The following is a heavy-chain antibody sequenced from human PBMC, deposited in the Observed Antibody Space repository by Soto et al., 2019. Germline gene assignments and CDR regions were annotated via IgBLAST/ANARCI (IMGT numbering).Heavy chain of an antibody. CDR1: GFTFSSYA. CDR2: ISGSGGST. J-gene: IGHJ4*02. Sequence: HPGGSLRLSCAASGFTFSSYAMSWVRQAPGKGLEWVSAISGSGGSTYYADSVKGRFTISRDNSKNTLYLQMNSLRAEDTAVYYCAKDRAPFGLELPSHFDYWGQGTLVTVSS. V-gene: IGHV3-23*01. CDR3: AKDRAPFGLELPSHFDY. D-gene: IGHD1-7*01.